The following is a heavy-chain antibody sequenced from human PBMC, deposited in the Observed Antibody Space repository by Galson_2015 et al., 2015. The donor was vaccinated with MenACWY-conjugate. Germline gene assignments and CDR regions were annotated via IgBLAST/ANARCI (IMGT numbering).Heavy chain of an antibody. V-gene: IGHV3-23*01. Sequence: SLRLSCAASGITFSSNAMNWVRQAPGKGLEWVSGIGTGGGTYYADSVKGRFTISRDNSKNMVYLQMNSLRAEDTAIYYCAKFKYSTSWSNTHGMDVWGQATTVTVSS. CDR2: IGTGGGT. CDR3: AKFKYSTSWSNTHGMDV. D-gene: IGHD2-2*01. J-gene: IGHJ6*02. CDR1: GITFSSNA.